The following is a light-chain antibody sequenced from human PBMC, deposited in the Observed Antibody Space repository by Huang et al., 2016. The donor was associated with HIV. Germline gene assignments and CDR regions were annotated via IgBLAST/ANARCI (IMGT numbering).Light chain of an antibody. CDR2: DAS. J-gene: IGKJ4*01. Sequence: DIQMTQSPSSLSASVGDRVTITCQASQDISNYLNWYQQKPGKAPKLLIYDASNGETGVPSRFSGSGSGTDFTFTISSLQPEDIATYYCQQYDNLTFGGGTKVEIK. CDR1: QDISNY. V-gene: IGKV1-33*01. CDR3: QQYDNLT.